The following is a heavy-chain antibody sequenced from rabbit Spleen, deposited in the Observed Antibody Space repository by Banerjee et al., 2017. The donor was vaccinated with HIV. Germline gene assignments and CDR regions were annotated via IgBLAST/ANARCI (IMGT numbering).Heavy chain of an antibody. D-gene: IGHD5-1*01. CDR2: IDPVFGIT. V-gene: IGHV1S40*01. J-gene: IGHJ4*01. CDR1: GVSFSFSSY. CDR3: ARDGGAGSYFNL. Sequence: QSLEESGGDLVKPGASLTLTCTASGVSFSFSSYMCWVRQAPGKGLEWIGYIDPVFGITYYATWVNGRFTISSHNAQNTLYLQLNSLTAADTATYFCARDGGAGSYFNLWGQGTLVTVS.